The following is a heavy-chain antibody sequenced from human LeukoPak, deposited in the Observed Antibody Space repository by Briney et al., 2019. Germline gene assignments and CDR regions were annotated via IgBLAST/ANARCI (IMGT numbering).Heavy chain of an antibody. Sequence: GGSLRLSCAASGFTFSSYAMSWVRQAPGKGLEWVSAISGSGGSTYYAGSVKGRFTISRDNSKNTLYLQMNSLRAEDTAVYYCAKDVAPNVEMATVDAFDIWGQGTMVTVSS. CDR3: AKDVAPNVEMATVDAFDI. J-gene: IGHJ3*02. CDR1: GFTFSSYA. V-gene: IGHV3-23*01. D-gene: IGHD5-24*01. CDR2: ISGSGGST.